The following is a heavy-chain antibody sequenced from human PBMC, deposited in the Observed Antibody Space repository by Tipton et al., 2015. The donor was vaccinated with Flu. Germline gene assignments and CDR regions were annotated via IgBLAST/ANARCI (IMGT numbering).Heavy chain of an antibody. Sequence: SLRLSCAASGFTFSSYAMSWVRQAPGKGLEWVSAISGSGGSTYYADSVKGRFTISRDNSKNTLYLQMNSLRAEDTAVYYCAKGDYGDYWLLLYWGQGTLVTVSS. D-gene: IGHD4-17*01. J-gene: IGHJ4*02. CDR2: ISGSGGST. CDR3: AKGDYGDYWLLLY. V-gene: IGHV3-23*01. CDR1: GFTFSSYA.